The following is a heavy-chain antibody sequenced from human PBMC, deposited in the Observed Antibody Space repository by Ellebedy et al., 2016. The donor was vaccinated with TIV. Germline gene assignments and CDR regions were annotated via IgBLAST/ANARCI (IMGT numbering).Heavy chain of an antibody. CDR2: INPGDSDT. Sequence: GESLKISCKSSEYSFTNYWIGWVRQMPGKGLEWMGIINPGDSDTRYSPSFQGQVTFSADKSISNAYLQWSSLKASDTAMFYCARQGVGATSFDIWGQGTMVTVSS. J-gene: IGHJ3*02. CDR3: ARQGVGATSFDI. V-gene: IGHV5-51*01. CDR1: EYSFTNYW. D-gene: IGHD1-26*01.